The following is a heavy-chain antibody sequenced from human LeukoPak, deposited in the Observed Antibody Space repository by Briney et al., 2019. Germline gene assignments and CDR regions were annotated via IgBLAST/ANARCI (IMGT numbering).Heavy chain of an antibody. Sequence: ASVKVSCKAAGGTFSSYAISWVRQAPGQGLEWMGGIIPIFGTANYAQKFQGRVTITADKSTSTAYMELSSLRSEDTAVYYCARSTYYYGSGPPDYYYYYMDVWGKGTTVTVSS. CDR2: IIPIFGTA. D-gene: IGHD3-10*01. CDR3: ARSTYYYGSGPPDYYYYYMDV. V-gene: IGHV1-69*06. CDR1: GGTFSSYA. J-gene: IGHJ6*03.